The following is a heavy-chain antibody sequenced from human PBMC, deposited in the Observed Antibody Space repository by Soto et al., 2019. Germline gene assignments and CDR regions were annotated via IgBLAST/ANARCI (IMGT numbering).Heavy chain of an antibody. D-gene: IGHD2-15*01. V-gene: IGHV4-59*01. CDR1: GSSITISY. J-gene: IGHJ6*03. CDR2: VYHVGNT. CDR3: ASEAKKAATGTFGTNTLDV. Sequence: SGTXSLTCTLSGSSITISYCTLIRHPPGMGLELIGSVYHVGNTNSNPSLRSRLTMSVDASKNQLSLRLTSVTTEDTAVYYCASEAKKAATGTFGTNTLDVWGKGTAVTVS.